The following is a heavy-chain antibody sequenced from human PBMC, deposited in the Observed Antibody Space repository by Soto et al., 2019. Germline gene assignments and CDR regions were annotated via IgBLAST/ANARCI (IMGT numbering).Heavy chain of an antibody. Sequence: QVQLQESGPGLVKPSETLSLTCTVSGGSISSYYWSWIRQPPGKGLEWIGYIYYSGSTNYNPSLKSRGTISVDTSKNQFSLKLSSVTAADTAVYYCASLYSSSWYGGTEYFQHWGQGTLVTVSS. V-gene: IGHV4-59*08. CDR2: IYYSGST. D-gene: IGHD6-13*01. CDR1: GGSISSYY. CDR3: ASLYSSSWYGGTEYFQH. J-gene: IGHJ1*01.